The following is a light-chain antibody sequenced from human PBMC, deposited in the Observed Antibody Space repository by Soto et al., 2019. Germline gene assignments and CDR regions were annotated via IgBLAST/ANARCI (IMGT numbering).Light chain of an antibody. CDR2: AAS. Sequence: DIKMTQSPTSLSASVGDIVTITCRASQGIRNFVAWYQQKPGKPPKLLIYAASTLQSGVPSRFSGSGSGTDFTLTINSLQPEDVATYSCQKYSSVPVFGPGTKVEI. CDR1: QGIRNF. J-gene: IGKJ3*01. V-gene: IGKV1-27*01. CDR3: QKYSSVPV.